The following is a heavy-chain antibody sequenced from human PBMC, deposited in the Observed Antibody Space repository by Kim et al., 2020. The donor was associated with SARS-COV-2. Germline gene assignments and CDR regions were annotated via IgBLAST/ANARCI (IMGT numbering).Heavy chain of an antibody. V-gene: IGHV1-69*13. D-gene: IGHD3-16*02. Sequence: SVKVSCKASGGTFSSYAISWVRQAPGQGLEWMGGIIPIFGTANYAQKFQGRVTITADESTSTAYMELSSLRSEDTAVYYCARDPGDRRDDDYVWGSYRSYYYYYGMDVWGQGTTVTVSS. J-gene: IGHJ6*02. CDR2: IIPIFGTA. CDR3: ARDPGDRRDDDYVWGSYRSYYYYYGMDV. CDR1: GGTFSSYA.